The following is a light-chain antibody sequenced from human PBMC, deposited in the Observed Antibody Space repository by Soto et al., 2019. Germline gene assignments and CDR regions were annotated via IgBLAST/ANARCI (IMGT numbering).Light chain of an antibody. CDR1: QSVSSD. CDR2: GAS. V-gene: IGKV3-15*01. J-gene: IGKJ5*01. Sequence: EIVMTQSPDTLSVSPGERVTLSCRASQSVSSDLAWYQQKPGQAPRLLIYGASTRATDIAARFSGSGSGTEFTLTISSLQPEDFATYYCQQLKSYVTFGQGTRLEIK. CDR3: QQLKSYVT.